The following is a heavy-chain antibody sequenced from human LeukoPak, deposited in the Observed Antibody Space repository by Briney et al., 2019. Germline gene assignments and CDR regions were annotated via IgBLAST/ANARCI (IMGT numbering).Heavy chain of an antibody. Sequence: GGSLRLSCAASGFTFSSYSMAWVRQAPGKGLEWVSSISSSGTYIYYADSVKGRFTISRDNAKNSLFLQMNSLRAEDTATYYCARGEFGDYYYFYMDVWGKGTTVTVSS. V-gene: IGHV3-21*01. J-gene: IGHJ6*03. CDR1: GFTFSSYS. CDR2: ISSSGTYI. CDR3: ARGEFGDYYYFYMDV. D-gene: IGHD2/OR15-2a*01.